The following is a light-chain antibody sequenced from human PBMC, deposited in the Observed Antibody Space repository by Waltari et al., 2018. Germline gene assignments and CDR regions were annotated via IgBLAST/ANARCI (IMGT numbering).Light chain of an antibody. V-gene: IGKV3-11*01. J-gene: IGKJ2*01. CDR3: QQRAFWPPT. CDR1: QSVSSS. Sequence: EIVFTQSPATLSLSPGEGATLSCRASQSVSSSLAWIQQRPGQAPRLLIYDASSRATGIPARFSGSGSGTDFTLTISSLEPEDFAVYYCQQRAFWPPTFGRGTKLEMK. CDR2: DAS.